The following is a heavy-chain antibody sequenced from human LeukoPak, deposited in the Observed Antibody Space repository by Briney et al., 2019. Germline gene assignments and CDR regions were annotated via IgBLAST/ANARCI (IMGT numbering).Heavy chain of an antibody. CDR1: GFTFSSYW. J-gene: IGHJ4*02. V-gene: IGHV3-74*01. CDR2: VNTGGSST. Sequence: GGSLRLSCTASGFTFSSYWMHWVRQAPGRGLEGVSRVNTGGSSTTYADFVKGRFTISRDNAKNTLYLQMNSLRVEDTAVYYCARGEDYGDPYWGQGTLVTVSS. CDR3: ARGEDYGDPY. D-gene: IGHD4-17*01.